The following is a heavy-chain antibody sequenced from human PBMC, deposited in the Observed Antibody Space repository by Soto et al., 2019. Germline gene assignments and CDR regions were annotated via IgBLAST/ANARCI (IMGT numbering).Heavy chain of an antibody. J-gene: IGHJ4*02. V-gene: IGHV3-23*01. CDR3: ARGSTDSYPGSRIFDF. CDR1: GFTFSTHA. D-gene: IGHD3-10*01. CDR2: ITDTGGDA. Sequence: PGGSLRLSCVASGFTFSTHAMSWVRQAPGEGLQWVSTITDTGGDAKYADSVRGRFVISRDNSKNTLYLQMTSLTAEDSAMYYCARGSTDSYPGSRIFDFWGRGTLVTVSS.